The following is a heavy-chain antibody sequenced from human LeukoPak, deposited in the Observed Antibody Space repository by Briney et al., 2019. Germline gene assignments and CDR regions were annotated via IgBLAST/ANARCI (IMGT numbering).Heavy chain of an antibody. J-gene: IGHJ4*02. D-gene: IGHD4-17*01. CDR1: GGSFSGYY. CDR3: ARALYGDYLYFDY. V-gene: IGHV4-34*01. Sequence: SETLSLTCAVYGGSFSGYYWSWIRQPPGKGLEWIGEINHSGGTNYNPSLKSRVTISVDTSKNQFSLKLNSVTAADTAVYYCARALYGDYLYFDYWGQGTLVTVSS. CDR2: INHSGGT.